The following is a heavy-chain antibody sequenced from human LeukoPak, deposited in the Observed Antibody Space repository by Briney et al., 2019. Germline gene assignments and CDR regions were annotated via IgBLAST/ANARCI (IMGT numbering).Heavy chain of an antibody. CDR3: ASQHYYDLPGGAFDI. D-gene: IGHD3-3*01. J-gene: IGHJ3*02. CDR2: IYTSGST. CDR1: GGSISSGSYY. V-gene: IGHV4-61*02. Sequence: SETLSLTCTVSGGSISSGSYYWSWIRQPAGKGLEWIGRIYTSGSTNYNPSLKSRVTISADTSKNQFSLNLTSLTAADTAVYCASQHYYDLPGGAFDIWGQGTMLTVSS.